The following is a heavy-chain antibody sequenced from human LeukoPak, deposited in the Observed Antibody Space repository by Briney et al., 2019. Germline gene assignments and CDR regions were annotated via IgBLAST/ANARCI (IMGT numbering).Heavy chain of an antibody. CDR2: ISYDGSNK. CDR3: ARDRSGYYFDF. J-gene: IGHJ4*02. V-gene: IGHV3-30-3*01. Sequence: PGGSLRLSCAASGFTFSSYAMHWVRQAPGKGLEWVAVISYDGSNKYYADSVKGRFTISRDNSMNTLYLQMNSLRAEDTAVYYCARDRSGYYFDFWGQGTLVTVSS. D-gene: IGHD3-22*01. CDR1: GFTFSSYA.